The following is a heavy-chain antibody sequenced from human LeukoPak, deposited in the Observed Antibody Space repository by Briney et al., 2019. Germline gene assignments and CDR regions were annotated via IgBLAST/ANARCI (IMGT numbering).Heavy chain of an antibody. CDR1: GYTFTGYY. D-gene: IGHD2-2*01. CDR2: INPNSGGT. J-gene: IGHJ6*02. V-gene: IGHV1-2*06. Sequence: ASVKVSCKASGYTFTGYYMHWVRQAPGQGLEWMGRINPNSGGTNYAQKFQGRVTMTRDTSISTAYMELSRLRSDDTAVYYCARGDIVVVPAAPYYYYGMDVWGQGTTVTVSS. CDR3: ARGDIVVVPAAPYYYYGMDV.